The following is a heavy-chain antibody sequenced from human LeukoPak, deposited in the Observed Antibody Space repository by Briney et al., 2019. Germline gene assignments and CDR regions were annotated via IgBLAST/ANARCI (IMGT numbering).Heavy chain of an antibody. CDR3: ASRYYDIDY. CDR1: GYTLTGYY. V-gene: IGHV1-2*06. CDR2: INPNIGGP. D-gene: IGHD3-22*01. Sequence: ASLKVSCKASGYTLTGYYMHWVRQAPGQGLEWMGRINPNIGGPTYAQKFQDRVTMTRDTSISTAYMELSRLRSEGTAVYYCASRYYDIDYWGQGTLVTVSS. J-gene: IGHJ4*02.